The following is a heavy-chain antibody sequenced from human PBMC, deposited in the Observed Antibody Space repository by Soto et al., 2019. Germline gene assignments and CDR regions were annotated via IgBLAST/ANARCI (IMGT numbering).Heavy chain of an antibody. V-gene: IGHV1-46*03. J-gene: IGHJ4*02. CDR3: ARPPGTIFGVAIMFPLDY. CDR2: INPSGGST. D-gene: IGHD3-3*01. CDR1: GYTFTSYY. Sequence: ASVKVSCKASGYTFTSYYMHWVRQAPGQGLEWMGIINPSGGSTSYAQKFQGRVTMTRDTSTSTVYMELSSLRSEDTAVYYCARPPGTIFGVAIMFPLDYWGQGTLVTVSS.